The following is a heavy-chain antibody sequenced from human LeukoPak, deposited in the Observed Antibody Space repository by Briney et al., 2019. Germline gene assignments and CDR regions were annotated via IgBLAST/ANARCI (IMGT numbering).Heavy chain of an antibody. D-gene: IGHD2-2*01. J-gene: IGHJ6*02. CDR3: ARAGLSSFHYYGMDV. CDR1: GYTFTSYG. Sequence: ASVKVSCKASGYTFTSYGISWVRQAPGQGLEWMGWISAYNGNTNYAQRLQGRVTMTTDTSTSTAYMELRSLRSDDTAVYYCARAGLSSFHYYGMDVWGQGTTVTVSS. V-gene: IGHV1-18*01. CDR2: ISAYNGNT.